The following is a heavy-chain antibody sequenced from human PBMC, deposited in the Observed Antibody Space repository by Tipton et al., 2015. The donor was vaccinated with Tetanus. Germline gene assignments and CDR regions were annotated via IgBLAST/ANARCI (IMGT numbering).Heavy chain of an antibody. V-gene: IGHV3-NL1*01. D-gene: IGHD1-26*01. CDR1: GFRFSYSG. CDR2: SYSGGSYT. CDR3: AKVRGTLRYSFDN. J-gene: IGHJ4*02. Sequence: QLVQSGGGVVQPGRSLRLSCAASGFRFSYSGMHWVRQAPGKGLEWVSVSYSGGSYTYYADSVKGRFTISRDDSKNTLYLQMNSLRAEDTAVYYCAKVRGTLRYSFDNWGQGTLVTVSS.